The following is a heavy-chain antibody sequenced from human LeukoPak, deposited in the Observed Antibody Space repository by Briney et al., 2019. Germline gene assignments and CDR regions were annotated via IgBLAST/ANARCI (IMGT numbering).Heavy chain of an antibody. J-gene: IGHJ4*02. V-gene: IGHV3-66*01. CDR1: GFTVISNY. D-gene: IGHD3-16*01. CDR2: IYSDGST. Sequence: GGSLRLSCAASGFTVISNYMSWVRQAPGNGLEWVSLIYSDGSTYYADSVKGRFTISRDTSKNTLYLQMNNLRAEDTAVYYCARDLTSYDYVWDYWGQGTLVTVSS. CDR3: ARDLTSYDYVWDY.